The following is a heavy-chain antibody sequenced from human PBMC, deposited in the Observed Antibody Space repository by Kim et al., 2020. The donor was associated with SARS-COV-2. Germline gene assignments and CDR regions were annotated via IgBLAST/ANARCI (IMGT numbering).Heavy chain of an antibody. J-gene: IGHJ5*02. CDR3: ARRREYYDNTDWFDP. Sequence: PSLKSRVTIYVDTSKNQFSLKVSSVTAADTAVYYCARRREYYDNTDWFDPWGQGTLVTVFS. V-gene: IGHV4-39*01. D-gene: IGHD3-9*01.